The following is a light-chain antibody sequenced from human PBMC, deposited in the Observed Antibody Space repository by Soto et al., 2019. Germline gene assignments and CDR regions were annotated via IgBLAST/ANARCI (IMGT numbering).Light chain of an antibody. CDR1: TSNIGSNY. CDR3: AAWDDSLKAVV. Sequence: SVRTQQPQASGPPGQGSTTFCSGSTSNIGSNYVYWYQQLPGTAPKRLIFSSDLRPSGVPDRFSGSKSGTSASLAISGLQSEDEADYYCAAWDDSLKAVVFGGGTKVTVL. CDR2: SSD. V-gene: IGLV1-47*02. J-gene: IGLJ2*01.